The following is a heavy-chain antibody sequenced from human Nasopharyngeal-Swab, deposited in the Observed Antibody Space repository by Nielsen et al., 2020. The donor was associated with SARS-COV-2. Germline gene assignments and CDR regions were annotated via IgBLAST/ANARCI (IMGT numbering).Heavy chain of an antibody. CDR3: AKAMGSVYDTSGHYNAFDI. D-gene: IGHD3-22*01. Sequence: VRQALGKGLEWVSGISGGVDSTYYADSVKGRFTISRDNSKNTLYLLMNSLRVEDTAVYYCAKAMGSVYDTSGHYNAFDIWGQGTTVTVSS. CDR2: ISGGVDST. V-gene: IGHV3-23*01. J-gene: IGHJ3*02.